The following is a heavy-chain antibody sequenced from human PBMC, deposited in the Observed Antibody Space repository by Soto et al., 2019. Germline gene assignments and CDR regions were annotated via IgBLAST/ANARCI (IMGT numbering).Heavy chain of an antibody. CDR1: VDSIGSGDNY. CDR3: GRDRRIRIHYYGVEV. Sequence: ILFLTCAVAVDSIGSGDNYWSWIRQPQVKGLEWIGYIHSRGGTVYQPSLRGRVSMSVETYKKQIFLRMNSVYDEDTDVYFCGRDRRIRIHYYGVEVSCQGTTVT. CDR2: IHSRGGT. V-gene: IGHV4-30-4*01. D-gene: IGHD2-21*01. J-gene: IGHJ6*01.